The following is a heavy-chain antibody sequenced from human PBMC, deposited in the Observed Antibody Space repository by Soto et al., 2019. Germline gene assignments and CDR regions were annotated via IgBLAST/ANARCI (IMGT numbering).Heavy chain of an antibody. CDR3: ARARGVDY. J-gene: IGHJ4*02. Sequence: GSLRLSCVGSGFTFSNHWMNWVRQAPGQGLEWVANIKADGSEKYYVDSVKGRFTISRDNAKNSLYLQMNSLRAEDTAVYYCARARGVDYWGQGTQVTVSP. CDR2: IKADGSEK. D-gene: IGHD3-16*01. V-gene: IGHV3-7*03. CDR1: GFTFSNHW.